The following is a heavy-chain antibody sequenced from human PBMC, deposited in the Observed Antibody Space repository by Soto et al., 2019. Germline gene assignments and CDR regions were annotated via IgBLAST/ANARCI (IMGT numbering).Heavy chain of an antibody. CDR2: ISGSGGST. CDR3: ANRPGYCSSTSCPQDYCYYYYMDV. CDR1: GFTFSIYA. J-gene: IGHJ6*03. V-gene: IGHV3-23*01. D-gene: IGHD2-2*01. Sequence: GGSVRLSCAASGFTFSIYAMSWFRQVPGKGLEWVSAISGSGGSTYYADSVKGRFTISRDNSKNTLYLQMNSLRAEDTAVYYCANRPGYCSSTSCPQDYCYYYYMDVCGKGTTVTVSS.